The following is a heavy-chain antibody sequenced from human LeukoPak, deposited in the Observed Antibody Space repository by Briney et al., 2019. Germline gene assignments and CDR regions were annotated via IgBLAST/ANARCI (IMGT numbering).Heavy chain of an antibody. CDR2: ISSGGNT. CDR3: ARGSVVTSWAFDI. CDR1: GFTVSSTY. V-gene: IGHV3-66*01. J-gene: IGHJ3*02. Sequence: GGSLRLSCAASGFTVSSTYMSWVRHIPGKGLEWVSVISSGGNTYYTDSVKGRFTISRDGSKNTLYPQMNSLRVEDTAVYYCARGSVVTSWAFDIWGQGTMVTVSS. D-gene: IGHD2-21*02.